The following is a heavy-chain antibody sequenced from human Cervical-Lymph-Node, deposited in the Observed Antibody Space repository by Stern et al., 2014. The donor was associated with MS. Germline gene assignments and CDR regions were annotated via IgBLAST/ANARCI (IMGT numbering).Heavy chain of an antibody. CDR1: GYTFTNYY. CDR3: AREVAGHRLGMMDV. CDR2: INPSGGST. Sequence: QVQLVQSGAEVKKPGASVKVSCKASGYTFTNYYIHWVRQAPGQGLEWMGIINPSGGSTSYAQKFQGRVTMTRDTSTSTVHMELSSLRSEDTAVYYCAREVAGHRLGMMDVWGQGTTVTVSS. J-gene: IGHJ6*02. D-gene: IGHD6-19*01. V-gene: IGHV1-46*01.